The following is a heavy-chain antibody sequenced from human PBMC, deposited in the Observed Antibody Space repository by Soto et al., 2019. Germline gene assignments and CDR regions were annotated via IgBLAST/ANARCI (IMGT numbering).Heavy chain of an antibody. D-gene: IGHD1-26*01. CDR1: GGTFSSYA. Sequence: SVKVSCKASGGTFSSYAISWVRQAPGQGLEWMGGIIPIFGTANYAQKFQGRVTITADESTSTAYMELSSLRSEDTAVYYCARSILGASLPFDNWGQGALVTVSS. J-gene: IGHJ4*02. CDR2: IIPIFGTA. CDR3: ARSILGASLPFDN. V-gene: IGHV1-69*13.